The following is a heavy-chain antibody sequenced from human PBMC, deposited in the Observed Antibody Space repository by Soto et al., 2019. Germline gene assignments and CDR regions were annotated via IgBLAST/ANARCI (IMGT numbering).Heavy chain of an antibody. CDR3: AGDQVGAAAGPFDY. CDR2: IKQNGREK. J-gene: IGHJ4*02. CDR1: GFTFSSYW. Sequence: PGVSLRLSCAASGFTFSSYWMSWVRQAPGKGLEWVANIKQNGREKYYVDSVKGRFTISRDNAKNSLYLQMNSLRADDTAVYYCAGDQVGAAAGPFDYRGQGTLVTVSS. V-gene: IGHV3-7*01. D-gene: IGHD6-13*01.